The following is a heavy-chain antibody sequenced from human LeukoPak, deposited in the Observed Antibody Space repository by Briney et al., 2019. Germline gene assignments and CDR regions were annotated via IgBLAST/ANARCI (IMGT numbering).Heavy chain of an antibody. Sequence: ASVKVSCKASGYTVTGYYMHWVRQAPGQGLEWMGWINPNSGGTNYAQKFQGRVTMTRDTSISTAYMELSRLRSGGTGVYYCSRAYRWYSSGWYLGYWGREPWSPSPQ. D-gene: IGHD6-19*01. CDR1: GYTVTGYY. CDR2: INPNSGGT. J-gene: IGHJ4*02. CDR3: SRAYRWYSSGWYLGY. V-gene: IGHV1-2*02.